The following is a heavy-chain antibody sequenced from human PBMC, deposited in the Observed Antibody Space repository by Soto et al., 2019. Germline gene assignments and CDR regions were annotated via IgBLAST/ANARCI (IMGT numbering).Heavy chain of an antibody. CDR3: ASFYSGYDGDFDY. CDR2: INHGGST. J-gene: IGHJ4*02. Sequence: QLQLQESGSGLVKPSQTLSLTCAVSGDSISGSGYSWSWIRQPPGKGLEWIGYINHGGSTYYHPSLQCRVTISVDRSKNQFSLKVSSVTAADTALYYCASFYSGYDGDFDYWGQGTLFTVSS. V-gene: IGHV4-30-2*01. D-gene: IGHD5-12*01. CDR1: GDSISGSGYS.